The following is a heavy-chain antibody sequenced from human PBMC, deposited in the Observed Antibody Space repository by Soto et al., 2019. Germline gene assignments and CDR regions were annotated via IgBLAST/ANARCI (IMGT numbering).Heavy chain of an antibody. CDR3: VRDRDFYDGRGYASPGDAFDV. CDR1: GFTFSTYW. Sequence: EVQLVESGGGLVQPGGSLRLSCAVSGFTFSTYWMHWVRQVPGKGLVWVSRISLDGSRTSYADSVKGRFTISRDNAKNTLYLQMRMLRDEDSAVYFCVRDRDFYDGRGYASPGDAFDVWGQGTVVSVSS. CDR2: ISLDGSRT. J-gene: IGHJ3*01. D-gene: IGHD3-22*01. V-gene: IGHV3-74*01.